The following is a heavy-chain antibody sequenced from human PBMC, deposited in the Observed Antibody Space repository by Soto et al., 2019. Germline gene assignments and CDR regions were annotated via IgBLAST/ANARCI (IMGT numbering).Heavy chain of an antibody. CDR2: IDTRDSQN. CDR1: GYSFAGYW. V-gene: IGHV5-10-1*01. CDR3: ARQISDSDNGPNYQYYIDS. Sequence: GESLKISCNGSGYSFAGYWITLARQKPGKGAELMGRIDTRDSQNYYSPSFRGHITISDNKSITAMYLLRSSLRASDIAMYYFARQISDSDNGPNYQYYIDSWGQGPLVTVYS. D-gene: IGHD2-2*01. J-gene: IGHJ4*02.